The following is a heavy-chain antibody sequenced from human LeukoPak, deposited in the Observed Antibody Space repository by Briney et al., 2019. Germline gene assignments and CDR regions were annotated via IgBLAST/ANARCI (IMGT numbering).Heavy chain of an antibody. J-gene: IGHJ4*02. D-gene: IGHD6-13*01. CDR2: IYPGDSDT. V-gene: IGHV5-51*01. CDR3: ARHGGIAAADRFDY. Sequence: GESLKISCKASGYSFSDSWIGWVRQMPGKGLEWMAIIYPGDSDTRYSPSFQGQVTISADKSISTAYLQWSSLKASDTAMYYCARHGGIAAADRFDYWGQGTLVTVSS. CDR1: GYSFSDSW.